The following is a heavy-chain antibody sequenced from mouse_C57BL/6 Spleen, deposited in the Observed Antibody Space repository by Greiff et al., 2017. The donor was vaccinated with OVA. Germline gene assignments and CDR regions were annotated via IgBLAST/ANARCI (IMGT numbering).Heavy chain of an antibody. CDR1: GFSFNTYA. J-gene: IGHJ3*01. V-gene: IGHV10-1*01. CDR3: VSLGSSLFAY. D-gene: IGHD1-1*01. CDR2: IRSKSNNYAT. Sequence: EVKLMESGGGLVQPKGSLKLSCAASGFSFNTYAMNWVRQAPGKGLEWVARIRSKSNNYATYYADSVKDRFTISRDDSESMLYLQMNNLKTEDTAMYYCVSLGSSLFAYWGQGTLVTVSA.